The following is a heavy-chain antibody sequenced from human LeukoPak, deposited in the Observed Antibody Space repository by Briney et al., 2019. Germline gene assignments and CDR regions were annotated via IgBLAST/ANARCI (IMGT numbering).Heavy chain of an antibody. V-gene: IGHV5-51*01. CDR1: GYSFTSYW. CDR2: IYPGDSDT. CDR3: ARNSYQELAVYDY. J-gene: IGHJ4*02. Sequence: GESLKISCKGSGYSFTSYWIGWVRQMPGKGLEWMGIIYPGDSDTRYSPSFQGEVTISADKSINTAYLQWSSLKASDTAMYYCARNSYQELAVYDYWGQGTLVTVSS. D-gene: IGHD2-2*01.